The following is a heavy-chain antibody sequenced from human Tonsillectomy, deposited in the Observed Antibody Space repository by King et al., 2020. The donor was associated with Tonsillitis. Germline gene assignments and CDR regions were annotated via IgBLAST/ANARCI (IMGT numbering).Heavy chain of an antibody. CDR1: GFTFSNYG. CDR2: ISPSGTNT. Sequence: VQLVESGGGLAQPGGSLRLSCAASGFTFSNYGMSWVRQSPGLGLEWVSTISPSGTNTHYADSVRGRFTISRDNFKNTLFLAMNSLRAEDTALYYCAQDISTPGDYWGQGTLVTVSS. CDR3: AQDISTPGDY. V-gene: IGHV3-23*04. J-gene: IGHJ4*02. D-gene: IGHD2/OR15-2a*01.